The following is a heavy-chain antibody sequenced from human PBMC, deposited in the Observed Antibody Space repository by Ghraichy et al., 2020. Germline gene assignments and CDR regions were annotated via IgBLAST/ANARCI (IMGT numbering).Heavy chain of an antibody. J-gene: IGHJ6*03. V-gene: IGHV4-59*01. Sequence: SQTLSLTCTVSGGSISSYYWSWIRQPPGKGLEWIGYIYYSGNSNYSPSLKSRFSISVDTSKNHFSLKLTSVTAADTAVYYCARVQRAVAGESYYMDVWGKGTTVTVSS. CDR2: IYYSGNS. CDR3: ARVQRAVAGESYYMDV. CDR1: GGSISSYY. D-gene: IGHD6-19*01.